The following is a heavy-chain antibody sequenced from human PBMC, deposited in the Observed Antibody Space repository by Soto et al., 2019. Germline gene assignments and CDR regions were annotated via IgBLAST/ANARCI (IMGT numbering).Heavy chain of an antibody. CDR1: GYTFDTSW. V-gene: IGHV5-51*01. Sequence: PKISCQASGYTFDTSWIGWVRQVPGKGLEWMGIIWPRDSDTKYNPSFEGQVTISADKSISTAYLQWSSLKASDSAIYYCARHPVDTDIRWGQGTRVTVSS. J-gene: IGHJ4*02. D-gene: IGHD5-18*01. CDR3: ARHPVDTDIR. CDR2: IWPRDSDT.